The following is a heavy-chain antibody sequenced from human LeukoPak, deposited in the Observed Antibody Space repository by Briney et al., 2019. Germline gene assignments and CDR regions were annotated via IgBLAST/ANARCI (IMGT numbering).Heavy chain of an antibody. J-gene: IGHJ6*03. V-gene: IGHV3-30*02. D-gene: IGHD3-16*01. CDR2: IRYDGSDK. CDR1: GFTFSTYG. Sequence: GGSLRLSCAASGFTFSTYGMHWVRQAPGKGLEWVAFIRYDGSDKYYADSVKGRFTISRDNSKNTLYLQMNSLRAEDTAVYYCVKGWGYYYYMDVWGKGTTVTVSS. CDR3: VKGWGYYYYMDV.